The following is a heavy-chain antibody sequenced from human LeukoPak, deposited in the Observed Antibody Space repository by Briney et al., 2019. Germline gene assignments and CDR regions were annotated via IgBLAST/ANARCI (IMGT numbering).Heavy chain of an antibody. Sequence: PSETLSLTCTVSGGSISSYYWSWIRQPPGKGLEWIGYIYYSGSTNYNPSLKSRVTLSVDTSKNQFSLKLSSVTAADTAVYYCARHGIDYGDYYYYYGMDVWGQGTTVTVSS. CDR1: GGSISSYY. J-gene: IGHJ6*02. V-gene: IGHV4-59*08. D-gene: IGHD4-17*01. CDR2: IYYSGST. CDR3: ARHGIDYGDYYYYYGMDV.